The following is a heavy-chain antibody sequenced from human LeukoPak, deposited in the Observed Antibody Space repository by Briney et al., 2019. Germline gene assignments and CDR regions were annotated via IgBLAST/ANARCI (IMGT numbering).Heavy chain of an antibody. CDR1: GGSISSNNYY. Sequence: PSETLSPTCTVSGGSISSNNYYWNWIRQPPGEGLEWIASIYYTGSTYYNPSLKSRVTISVDTSKNQFSLKLSSVTAADTAVYYCARLPRITMVRGPRSEVDWGQGTLVTVSS. CDR2: IYYTGST. J-gene: IGHJ4*02. D-gene: IGHD3-10*01. CDR3: ARLPRITMVRGPRSEVD. V-gene: IGHV4-39*07.